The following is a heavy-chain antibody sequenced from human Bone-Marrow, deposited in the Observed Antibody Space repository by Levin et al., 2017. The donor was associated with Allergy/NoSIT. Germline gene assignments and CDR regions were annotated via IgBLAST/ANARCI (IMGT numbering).Heavy chain of an antibody. CDR1: GFTFSNYA. J-gene: IGHJ4*02. CDR3: VKDISLWGVVVATIGYYFDY. V-gene: IGHV3-64D*06. Sequence: GGSLRLSCSASGFTFSNYAMHWVRQAPGKGLEYVSGISGNGGTTNYADSVKGRFTISRDNSKNTLYLQMSSLTIEDTAVYFCVKDISLWGVVVATIGYYFDYWGQGTLVIVSS. CDR2: ISGNGGTT. D-gene: IGHD2-15*01.